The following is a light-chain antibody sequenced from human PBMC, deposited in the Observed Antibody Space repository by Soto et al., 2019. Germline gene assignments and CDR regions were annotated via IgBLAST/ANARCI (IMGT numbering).Light chain of an antibody. CDR1: NSDVGAYNY. Sequence: QSVLTQPASVSGSPGQSITIPCTGTNSDVGAYNYVSWYQHHPGKAPKLMIFDVSNRPSGVSDRFSGSKSGTTASLTISGLQAEDEADYYCCSYARISPYVFGTGTKLTVL. CDR3: CSYARISPYV. V-gene: IGLV2-14*01. J-gene: IGLJ1*01. CDR2: DVS.